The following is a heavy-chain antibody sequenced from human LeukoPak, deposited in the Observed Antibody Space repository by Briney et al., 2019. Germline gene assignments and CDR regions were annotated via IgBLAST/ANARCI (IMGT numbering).Heavy chain of an antibody. D-gene: IGHD5-18*01. V-gene: IGHV3-30*03. CDR1: GFTFSDFV. Sequence: PGGSLRLSCAASGFTFSDFVIHWVRRAPGKGLEWVAVISYPGIDKVYADSVKGRFTISRDNAKSSLYLQMNSLRAEDTAVYYCARVAGYRVASFDYWGQGTLVTVSS. CDR3: ARVAGYRVASFDY. J-gene: IGHJ4*02. CDR2: ISYPGIDK.